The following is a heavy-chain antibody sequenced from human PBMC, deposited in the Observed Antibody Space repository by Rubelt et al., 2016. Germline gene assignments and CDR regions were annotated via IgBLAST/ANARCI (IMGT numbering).Heavy chain of an antibody. Sequence: QVQLVQSGAEVKKPGSSVKVSCKASGGTFSSYAISWVRQAPGQGLEWMGGIIPIFGTANHAQKFRGRVTFPADDSTSTAYMELSSLRSEDTAVYYCAREQQLVGGWFDPWGQGTLVTVSS. J-gene: IGHJ5*02. V-gene: IGHV1-69*01. CDR3: AREQQLVGGWFDP. D-gene: IGHD6-13*01. CDR1: GGTFSSYA. CDR2: IIPIFGTA.